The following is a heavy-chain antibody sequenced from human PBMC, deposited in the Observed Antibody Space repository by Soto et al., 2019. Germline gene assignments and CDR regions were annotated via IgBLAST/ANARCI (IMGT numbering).Heavy chain of an antibody. CDR3: AKSDRGWFGPFDP. CDR2: ISGSGGST. D-gene: IGHD3-16*01. CDR1: GFTFSSYA. V-gene: IGHV3-23*01. Sequence: EVQLLESGGGLVQPGGSLRLSCAASGFTFSSYAMSWVRQAPGKGLEWVSAISGSGGSTYYADSVKGRFTISRDNSKSTLFLQMNSLRAEDTAVYYCAKSDRGWFGPFDPWGQGTLVTVSS. J-gene: IGHJ5*02.